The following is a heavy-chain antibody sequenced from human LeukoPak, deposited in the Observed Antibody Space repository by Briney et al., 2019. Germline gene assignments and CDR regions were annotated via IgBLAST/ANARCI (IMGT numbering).Heavy chain of an antibody. J-gene: IGHJ3*02. CDR3: ARVSISSGFNIFNAFDI. CDR2: IYYSGST. Sequence: NPSETLSLTCTVSGGSISSYYWSWIRQPPGKGLEWIGYIYYSGSTNYNPSLKSRVTISVDTSKNQFSLKLSSVTAADTAVYYCARVSISSGFNIFNAFDIWGQGTMVTVSS. CDR1: GGSISSYY. V-gene: IGHV4-59*01. D-gene: IGHD3-22*01.